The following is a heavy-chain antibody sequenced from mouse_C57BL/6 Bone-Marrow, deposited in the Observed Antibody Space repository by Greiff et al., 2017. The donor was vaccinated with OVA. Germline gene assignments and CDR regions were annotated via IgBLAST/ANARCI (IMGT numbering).Heavy chain of an antibody. CDR2: IDPETGGT. CDR3: TRGILPHCYAMDY. V-gene: IGHV1-15*01. Sequence: QVQLQQSGAELVRPGASVTLSCKASGYTFTDYEMHWVKQTPVHGLEWIGAIDPETGGTAYNQKFKGKAILTVDKSYSTAYMELRSLTSEDSAVYYCTRGILPHCYAMDYWGQGTAVTVSS. D-gene: IGHD1-1*01. J-gene: IGHJ4*01. CDR1: GYTFTDYE.